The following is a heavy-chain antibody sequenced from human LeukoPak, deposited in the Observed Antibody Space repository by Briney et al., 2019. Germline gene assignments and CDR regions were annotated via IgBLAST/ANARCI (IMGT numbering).Heavy chain of an antibody. V-gene: IGHV4-34*01. CDR2: IYHSGST. Sequence: SETLSLTCAVYGGSFSGYSWSWIRQPPGKGLEWIGEIYHSGSTNYNPSLKSRVTISADTSKNQFSLKLSSVTAADTAVYYCARGLLQVTPDADVWGQGTTVTVSS. D-gene: IGHD4-23*01. CDR1: GGSFSGYS. J-gene: IGHJ6*02. CDR3: ARGLLQVTPDADV.